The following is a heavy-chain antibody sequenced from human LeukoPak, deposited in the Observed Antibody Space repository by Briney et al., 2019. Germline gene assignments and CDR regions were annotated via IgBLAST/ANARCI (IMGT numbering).Heavy chain of an antibody. J-gene: IGHJ4*02. CDR3: AKVEYSGRYGSGSYYIDY. CDR2: IRFDGSQK. D-gene: IGHD3-10*01. Sequence: GGSLRLSCAASGFTFSDYGMHWVRQAPGKGLEWVAFIRFDGSQKYYADSVKGRFTISRDNSKNTLYLQMNSLRAEDTAVYYCAKVEYSGRYGSGSYYIDYWGQGTLVTVSS. CDR1: GFTFSDYG. V-gene: IGHV3-30*02.